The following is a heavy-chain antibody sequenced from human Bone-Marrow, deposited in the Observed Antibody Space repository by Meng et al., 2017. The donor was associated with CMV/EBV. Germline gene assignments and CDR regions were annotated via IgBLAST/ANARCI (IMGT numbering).Heavy chain of an antibody. CDR1: GGSFSGHY. J-gene: IGHJ6*02. CDR3: ARGHLSRGNSGYYYYGMDV. CDR2: INHSGST. D-gene: IGHD4-23*01. Sequence: SETLSLTCAVYGGSFSGHYWSWIRQPPGKGLEWIGEINHSGSTNYNPSLKSRVTISVDTSKNQLSLKLSSVTAADTAVYHCARGHLSRGNSGYYYYGMDVWGQGTTVTVSS. V-gene: IGHV4-34*01.